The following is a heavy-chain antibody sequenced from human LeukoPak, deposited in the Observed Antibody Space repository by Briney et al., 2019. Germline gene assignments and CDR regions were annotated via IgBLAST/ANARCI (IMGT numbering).Heavy chain of an antibody. CDR1: GFTFSSYE. Sequence: PGGSLRLSCAASGFTFSSYEMNWVRQAPGKGLEWVSYISSSGSTIYYADSVKDRFTISRDNAKNSLYLQMNSLRAEDTAVYYCARPRRYCSGGSCAFGYWGQGTLVTASS. CDR3: ARPRRYCSGGSCAFGY. D-gene: IGHD2-15*01. CDR2: ISSSGSTI. V-gene: IGHV3-48*03. J-gene: IGHJ4*02.